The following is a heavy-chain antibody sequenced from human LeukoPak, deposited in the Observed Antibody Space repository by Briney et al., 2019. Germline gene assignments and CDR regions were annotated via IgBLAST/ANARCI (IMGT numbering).Heavy chain of an antibody. V-gene: IGHV3-48*03. CDR2: ISSSGSTR. CDR3: ARQGGGGISLDY. D-gene: IGHD2-15*01. CDR1: GFTFSSYE. Sequence: GGSLRLSCAASGFTFSSYEMSWVRQAPGKGLEWVSYISSSGSTRYYADSVKGRFTISRDNAKKSLFLQMNSLRAEDTAVYYCARQGGGGISLDYWGQGTLVTVSS. J-gene: IGHJ4*02.